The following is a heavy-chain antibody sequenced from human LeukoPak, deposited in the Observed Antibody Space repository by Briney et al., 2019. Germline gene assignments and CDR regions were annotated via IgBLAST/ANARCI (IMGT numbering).Heavy chain of an antibody. CDR3: AREKFDS. CDR2: VSYEGTIK. J-gene: IGHJ5*01. Sequence: GGSLRLSCAASGFTFSSYAMYWVRQAPGKGLEWVAVVSYEGTIKYYSDSAKGRFTISRDNSNSLISLQMNNLTTEDTAAYYCAREKFDSWGQGTLVTVSP. CDR1: GFTFSSYA. V-gene: IGHV3-30*14.